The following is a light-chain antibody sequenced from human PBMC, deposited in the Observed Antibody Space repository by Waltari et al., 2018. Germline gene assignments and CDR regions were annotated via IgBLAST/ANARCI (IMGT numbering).Light chain of an antibody. J-gene: IGLJ2*01. CDR1: KLGDKY. CDR2: QDT. V-gene: IGLV3-1*01. Sequence: SYELTQPPSVSVSPGQTASITCSGDKLGDKYVCWYQQKPGQSPVLVIYQDTKRPSGIPERFSGANSGNTATLTISGTQAMDEADYYCQAWDSSTAVFGGGTKLTVL. CDR3: QAWDSSTAV.